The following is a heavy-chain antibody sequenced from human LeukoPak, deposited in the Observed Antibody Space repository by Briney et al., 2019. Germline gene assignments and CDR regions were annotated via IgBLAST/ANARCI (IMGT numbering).Heavy chain of an antibody. Sequence: PGGSLRLSCAASGFTFSSYWMSWVRQAPGKGLEWVANIKQDGSEKYYVDSVKGQFTISRDNAKNSLNLQMNSLRAEDTAVYYCARWGFCSSTSCLVGDYGGQGTLVTVS. CDR1: GFTFSSYW. CDR2: IKQDGSEK. V-gene: IGHV3-7*01. D-gene: IGHD2-2*01. CDR3: ARWGFCSSTSCLVGDY. J-gene: IGHJ4*02.